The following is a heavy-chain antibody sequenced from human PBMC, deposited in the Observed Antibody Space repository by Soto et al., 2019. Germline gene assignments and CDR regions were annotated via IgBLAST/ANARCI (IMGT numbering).Heavy chain of an antibody. J-gene: IGHJ6*02. CDR2: ISGSGGST. Sequence: GGSLRLSCAASGFTFSSYAMSWVRQAPGKGLEWVSAISGSGGSTYYADSVKGRFTISRDNSKNTLYLQMNSLRAEDTTAYYCATSKWLRTYYYYGMDVWGQGTTVTVSS. D-gene: IGHD6-19*01. CDR1: GFTFSSYA. V-gene: IGHV3-23*01. CDR3: ATSKWLRTYYYYGMDV.